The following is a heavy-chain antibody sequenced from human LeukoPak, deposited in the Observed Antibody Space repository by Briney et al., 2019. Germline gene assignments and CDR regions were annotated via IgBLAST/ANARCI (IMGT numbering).Heavy chain of an antibody. CDR1: GFTFSSYW. CDR3: ARERGVGGFDY. Sequence: GGSLRLSCAASGFTFSSYWMSWVRQAPGKGLEWVANIKQDGSEKYYVDSVKGRFTISRDNAKSTLYLQMTSLRAEDTAVYYCARERGVGGFDYWGQGTLVTVSS. V-gene: IGHV3-7*03. J-gene: IGHJ4*02. D-gene: IGHD3-10*01. CDR2: IKQDGSEK.